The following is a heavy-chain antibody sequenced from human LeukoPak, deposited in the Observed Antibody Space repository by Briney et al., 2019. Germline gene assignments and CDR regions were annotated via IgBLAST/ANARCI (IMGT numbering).Heavy chain of an antibody. D-gene: IGHD6-6*01. V-gene: IGHV4-59*12. CDR2: IYYSGST. Sequence: SETLSLTCTVSGGSISSYYWSWIRQPPGKGLEWIGYIYYSGSTNYNPSLKSRVTISVDTSKNQFSLKLSSVTAADTAVYYCAREYSSSWGSFDYWGQGTLVTVSS. CDR3: AREYSSSWGSFDY. CDR1: GGSISSYY. J-gene: IGHJ4*02.